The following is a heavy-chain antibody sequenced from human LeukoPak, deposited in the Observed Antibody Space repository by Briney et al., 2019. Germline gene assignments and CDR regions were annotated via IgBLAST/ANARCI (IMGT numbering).Heavy chain of an antibody. D-gene: IGHD6-13*01. CDR2: INTNTGNP. J-gene: IGHJ4*02. Sequence: ASVKVSCKASGYTFTSYAMNWVRQAPGQGLEWMGWINTNTGNPTYAQGFTGRFVFSLDTSVSTAYLQISSLKAEDTAVYYCARTTRRGLIAAAGYYYFDYWGQGTLVTVSS. V-gene: IGHV7-4-1*02. CDR1: GYTFTSYA. CDR3: ARTTRRGLIAAAGYYYFDY.